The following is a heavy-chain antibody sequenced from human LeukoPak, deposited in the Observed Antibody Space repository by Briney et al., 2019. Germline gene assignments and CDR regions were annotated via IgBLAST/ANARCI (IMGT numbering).Heavy chain of an antibody. CDR2: ISYDGSNK. V-gene: IGHV3-30*18. Sequence: PGGSLRLSCAASGFTFSSYGMHWVRQAPGKGLEWVAVISYDGSNKYYADSVKGRFTISRDNSKNTLYLQMNSLRAEDTAVYYCAKDQQYSGSYLFDYWGQGTLVTVSS. CDR1: GFTFSSYG. J-gene: IGHJ4*02. CDR3: AKDQQYSGSYLFDY. D-gene: IGHD1-26*01.